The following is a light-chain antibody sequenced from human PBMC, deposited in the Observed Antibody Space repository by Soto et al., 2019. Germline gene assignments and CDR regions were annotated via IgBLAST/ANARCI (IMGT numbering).Light chain of an antibody. CDR2: EVT. V-gene: IGLV2-14*01. CDR1: SSDVGGYNY. J-gene: IGLJ1*01. CDR3: NSYTSKAPYV. Sequence: LTQPASVSGSPGQSITISCTGTSSDVGGYNYVSWFQQHPGKAPKVIIYEVTNRPSGVTNRFSGSKYGNTASLTISGLQPEDEADYYCNSYTSKAPYVFGTGTKVTVL.